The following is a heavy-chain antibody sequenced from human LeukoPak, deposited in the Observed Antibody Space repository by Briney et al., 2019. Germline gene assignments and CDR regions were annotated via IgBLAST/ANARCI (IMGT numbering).Heavy chain of an antibody. CDR1: GGSISSSTYY. CDR3: ARGGRDGYKEYYFDY. V-gene: IGHV4-39*01. Sequence: PSETLSLTCTVSGGSISSSTYYWVWVRQTPEKGLEWIASINYSGTTYHNPSLRGRVTISVDTFKTQFSLNLRSVTAADTAVYYCARGGRDGYKEYYFDYWGQGTLVTVSS. J-gene: IGHJ4*02. D-gene: IGHD5-24*01. CDR2: INYSGTT.